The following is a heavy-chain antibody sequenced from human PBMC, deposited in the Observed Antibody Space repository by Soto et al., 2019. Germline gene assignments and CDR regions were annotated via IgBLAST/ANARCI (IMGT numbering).Heavy chain of an antibody. V-gene: IGHV1-69*13. D-gene: IGHD2-15*01. CDR2: IIHIFGTA. J-gene: IGHJ4*02. Sequence: SVKGSSMSSGDTFSSYAVSRVRQTPGQGLEWMGGIIHIFGTANYAQKFQGRVTITADESTSTAYMELSSLRSEDTAVYYCARDEARKGGCSGGSCYEIRVVLHYWGQGTLVTVSS. CDR1: GDTFSSYA. CDR3: ARDEARKGGCSGGSCYEIRVVLHY.